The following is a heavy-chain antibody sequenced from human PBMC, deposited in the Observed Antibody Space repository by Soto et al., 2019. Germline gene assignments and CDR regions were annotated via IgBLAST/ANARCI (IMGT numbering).Heavy chain of an antibody. CDR1: GGTFSSYT. V-gene: IGHV1-69*08. Sequence: QVQLVQSGAEVKKPGSSVKVSCKASGGTFSSYTISWVRQAPGQGLEWMGRIIPILGIANYAQKFQGRVTITADKSTSTAYMELSSLRSEDTAVYYCARDFGVVTSYGYFDLWGRGTLVTVSS. J-gene: IGHJ2*01. CDR3: ARDFGVVTSYGYFDL. CDR2: IIPILGIA. D-gene: IGHD3-3*01.